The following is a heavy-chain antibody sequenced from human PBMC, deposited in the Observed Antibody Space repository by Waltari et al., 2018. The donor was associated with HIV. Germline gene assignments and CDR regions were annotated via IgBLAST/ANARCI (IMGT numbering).Heavy chain of an antibody. D-gene: IGHD3-16*01. CDR3: ASVPHAPLGDFSTYSHAS. V-gene: IGHV1-2*02. J-gene: IGHJ5*02. CDR1: HYTFTDYY. Sequence: QVQLCQSESGVNNPEAPVKVSCKASHYTFTDYYFHWVQQAPGQGPEWMGWTSPKRCGTSYAEKSQRELTMTRDTSIRKAYMEVSKLRSDATAVNFCASVPHAPLGDFSTYSHASWGQGTLVIASS. CDR2: TSPKRCGT.